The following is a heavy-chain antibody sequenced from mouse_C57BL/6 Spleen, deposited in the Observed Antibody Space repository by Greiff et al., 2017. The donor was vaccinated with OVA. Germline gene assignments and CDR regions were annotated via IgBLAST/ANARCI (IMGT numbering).Heavy chain of an antibody. Sequence: QVQLKQPGTELVKPGASVKLSCKASGYTFTSYWMHWVKQRPGQGLEWIGNINPSNGGTNYNEKFKSKATLTVDKSSSTAYMQLSSLTSEDSAVYYCAREGLLSWYFDVWGTGTTVTVSS. CDR1: GYTFTSYW. CDR2: INPSNGGT. V-gene: IGHV1-53*01. D-gene: IGHD2-10*01. J-gene: IGHJ1*03. CDR3: AREGLLSWYFDV.